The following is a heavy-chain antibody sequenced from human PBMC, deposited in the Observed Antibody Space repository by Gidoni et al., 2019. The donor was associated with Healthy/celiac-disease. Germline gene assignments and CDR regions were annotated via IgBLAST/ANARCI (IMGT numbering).Heavy chain of an antibody. CDR3: AKAQTHSEAFDY. Sequence: EVKLVESGGVVVQPGGSLSLCCAASGSTFDDYTMHWVRQAPGKGLEWVSLISWDGGSTYYADSVKGRFTISRDNSKNSLYLQMNSLRTEDTALYYCAKAQTHSEAFDYWGQGTLVTVSS. CDR2: ISWDGGST. D-gene: IGHD2-15*01. J-gene: IGHJ4*02. CDR1: GSTFDDYT. V-gene: IGHV3-43*01.